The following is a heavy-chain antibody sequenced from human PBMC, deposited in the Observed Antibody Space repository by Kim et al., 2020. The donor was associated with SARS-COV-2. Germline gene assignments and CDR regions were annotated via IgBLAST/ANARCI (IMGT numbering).Heavy chain of an antibody. CDR3: AREVDIPGGDY. Sequence: TSYAPKFQGRVTMTRDTSTSTVYMELSSLRSEDTAVYYCAREVDIPGGDYWGQGTLVTVSS. V-gene: IGHV1-46*01. CDR2: T. D-gene: IGHD5-12*01. J-gene: IGHJ4*02.